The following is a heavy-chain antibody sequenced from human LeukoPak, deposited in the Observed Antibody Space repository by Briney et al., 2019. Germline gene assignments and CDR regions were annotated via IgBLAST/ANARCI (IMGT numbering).Heavy chain of an antibody. CDR1: GGSISSYH. Sequence: SETLSLTCTVSGGSISSYHWSWIRQPPGKGLEWIGYIYYSGSTNYNPSLKSRVTISVDTSKNQFSLKLSSVTAADTAVYYCATYGDFVFDYWGQGTLVTVSS. D-gene: IGHD4-17*01. V-gene: IGHV4-59*01. CDR3: ATYGDFVFDY. CDR2: IYYSGST. J-gene: IGHJ4*02.